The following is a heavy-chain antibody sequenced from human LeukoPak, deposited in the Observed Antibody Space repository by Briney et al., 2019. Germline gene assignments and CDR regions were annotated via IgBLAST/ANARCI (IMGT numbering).Heavy chain of an antibody. V-gene: IGHV3-23*01. CDR3: AKEREAYCSGGSCYGSDKLFPADY. Sequence: GGSLRLSCAASGFTFSSYAMTWVRQAPRKGLEWVSSISGTGGSTFYADTVKGRFTISRDNSKNTLYLQMNSLRAEDTAIYYCAKEREAYCSGGSCYGSDKLFPADYWGQGTLVTVSS. CDR1: GFTFSSYA. CDR2: ISGTGGST. D-gene: IGHD2-15*01. J-gene: IGHJ4*02.